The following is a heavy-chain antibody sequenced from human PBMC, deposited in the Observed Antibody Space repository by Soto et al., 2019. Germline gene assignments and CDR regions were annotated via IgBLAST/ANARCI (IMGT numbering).Heavy chain of an antibody. CDR2: INPNSGGT. V-gene: IGHV1-2*04. CDR3: ARGRREWEPRTLDALDI. CDR1: GYTFTGYY. Sequence: ASVKVSCKASGYTFTGYYMHWVRQAPGQGLEWMGWINPNSGGTNYAQKFQGWLTMTRDTSISTAYMELSRLRSDDTAVYYCARGRREWEPRTLDALDIWGQGTMVTVSS. J-gene: IGHJ3*02. D-gene: IGHD1-26*01.